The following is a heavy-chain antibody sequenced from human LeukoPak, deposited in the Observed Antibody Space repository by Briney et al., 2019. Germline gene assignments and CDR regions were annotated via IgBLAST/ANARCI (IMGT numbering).Heavy chain of an antibody. V-gene: IGHV3-21*01. D-gene: IGHD1-26*01. CDR2: ITSSSTYI. CDR3: ARDPYSGGYGPYYYYYMDV. CDR1: GFTFSSYA. Sequence: GGSLRLSCAASGFTFSSYAMSWVRQAPGKGLEWVSSITSSSTYIYYADSVKGRFTISRDNAENSLYLQMDSLRDEDTAVYYCARDPYSGGYGPYYYYYMDVWGKGTTVTISS. J-gene: IGHJ6*03.